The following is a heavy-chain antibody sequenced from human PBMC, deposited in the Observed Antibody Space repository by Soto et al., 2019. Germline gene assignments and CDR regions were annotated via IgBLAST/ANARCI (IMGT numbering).Heavy chain of an antibody. CDR1: GYTFISYG. CDR3: ARVYSSPTYYHYYGMDV. Sequence: QVQLVQSGTEVKKPGASVKVSCRASGYTFISYGISWVRQAPGQGLEWMGWINAYNGNTNYGQKLQGRVTMTSDTSTSTAYLELRSLRSDDTAVYYCARVYSSPTYYHYYGMDVWGQGTTVTVSS. CDR2: INAYNGNT. V-gene: IGHV1-18*01. D-gene: IGHD5-18*01. J-gene: IGHJ6*02.